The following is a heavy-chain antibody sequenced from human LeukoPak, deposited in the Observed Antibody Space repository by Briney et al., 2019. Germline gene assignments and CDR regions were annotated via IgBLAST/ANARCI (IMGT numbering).Heavy chain of an antibody. V-gene: IGHV4-39*02. CDR1: GGSISSSSYY. J-gene: IGHJ3*02. Sequence: SETLSLTCTVSGGSISSSSYYWGWIRQPPGKGLEWIGNIYYSGSTYYNPSLKSRVTISVDTSKNHFSLRLSSVIAADTAVYYCARRGRVEYSSSSYAFDIWGQGTMVTVSS. D-gene: IGHD6-6*01. CDR3: ARRGRVEYSSSSYAFDI. CDR2: IYYSGST.